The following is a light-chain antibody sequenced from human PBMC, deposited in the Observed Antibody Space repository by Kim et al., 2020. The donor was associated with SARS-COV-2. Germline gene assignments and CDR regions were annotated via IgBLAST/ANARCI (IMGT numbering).Light chain of an antibody. Sequence: TLSASVGDNVTITCRASQSITSGLAWYQQKPGKAPKLLIYAVSRLDSGVPSRFSGSGSGTQFTLTISSLQPDDFATYYCQQHNGYFGGGTKVDIK. CDR2: AVS. V-gene: IGKV1-5*01. J-gene: IGKJ4*01. CDR3: QQHNGY. CDR1: QSITSG.